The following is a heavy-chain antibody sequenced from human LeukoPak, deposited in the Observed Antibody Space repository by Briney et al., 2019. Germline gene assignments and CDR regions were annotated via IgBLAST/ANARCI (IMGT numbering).Heavy chain of an antibody. CDR3: ATRSKTAMVSLCY. V-gene: IGHV1-69*05. CDR1: GGTFSSYA. Sequence: ASVKVSCKASGGTFSSYAISWVRQAPGQGLEWKGRIIPIFGTANYAQKFQGRVTITTDESTSTAYMELSSLRSEDTAVYYCATRSKTAMVSLCYWGQGTLVTVSS. D-gene: IGHD5-18*01. J-gene: IGHJ4*02. CDR2: IIPIFGTA.